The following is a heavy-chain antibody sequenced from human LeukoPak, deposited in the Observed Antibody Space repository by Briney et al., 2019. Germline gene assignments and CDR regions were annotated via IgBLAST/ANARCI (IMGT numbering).Heavy chain of an antibody. Sequence: GGSLRLSCAASGFTFNSYAMSWVRQAPGKGLEWVSGISGSGGSTYYADSVKGRFTISRDSSKNTLYLQMNSLRAEDTAVYYCAKTLGVYSSSWYYFDYWGQGTLVTVSS. CDR2: ISGSGGST. D-gene: IGHD6-13*01. V-gene: IGHV3-23*01. J-gene: IGHJ4*02. CDR3: AKTLGVYSSSWYYFDY. CDR1: GFTFNSYA.